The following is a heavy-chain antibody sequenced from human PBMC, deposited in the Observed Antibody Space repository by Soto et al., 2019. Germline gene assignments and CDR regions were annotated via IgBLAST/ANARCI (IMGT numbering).Heavy chain of an antibody. J-gene: IGHJ3*02. CDR2: IYYSGST. CDR3: ARHRGTYYDYIWGSYQPTDDASDI. V-gene: IGHV4-39*01. D-gene: IGHD3-16*01. CDR1: GGSISSSSYY. Sequence: SETLSLTCTVSGGSISSSSYYWGWIRQPPGKGLERIGSIYYSGSTYYNPSLKSRVTISVDTSKNQFSLKLSSVTAADTAVYYCARHRGTYYDYIWGSYQPTDDASDIWGQGTMVTVSS.